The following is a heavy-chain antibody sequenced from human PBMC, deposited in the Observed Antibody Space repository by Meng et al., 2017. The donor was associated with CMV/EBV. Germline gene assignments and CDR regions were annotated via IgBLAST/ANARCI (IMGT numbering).Heavy chain of an antibody. V-gene: IGHV3-23*01. CDR2: ISGSGGSR. J-gene: IGHJ6*02. D-gene: IGHD6-19*01. Sequence: GGSLRLSCVGSGFSFDNYAMSWVRQAPGKGLEWVSTISGSGGSRYYADYGKGRFTISRDNSKNTLYLQMNSLRTEDTAVYYCAKGVYSSGYYYYGMDVWGQGTTVTVSS. CDR3: AKGVYSSGYYYYGMDV. CDR1: GFSFDNYA.